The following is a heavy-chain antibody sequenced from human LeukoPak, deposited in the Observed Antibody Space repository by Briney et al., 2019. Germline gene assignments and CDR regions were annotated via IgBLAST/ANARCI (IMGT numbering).Heavy chain of an antibody. D-gene: IGHD2-15*01. CDR3: ARDNKVVVAAGGY. CDR1: GFTFSSYW. CDR2: IKQDGSGK. J-gene: IGHJ4*02. Sequence: PGGSLRLSCAASGFTFSSYWMSWVRQAPGKGLEWVANIKQDGSGKYYVDSVKGRFTISRDNAKNSLYLQMNSLRAEDTAVYYCARDNKVVVAAGGYWGQGTLVTVSS. V-gene: IGHV3-7*01.